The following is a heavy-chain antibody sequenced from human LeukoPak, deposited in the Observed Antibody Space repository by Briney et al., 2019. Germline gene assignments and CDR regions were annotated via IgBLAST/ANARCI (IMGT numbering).Heavy chain of an antibody. V-gene: IGHV3-53*01. Sequence: GGSLRLSCAASGFTLTNYAMSWVRQAPGKGLEWVSVIYSGGSTYYADSVKGRFTISRDNSKNTLYLQMNSLRAEDTAVYYCARGGGWQQLIDYWGQGTLVTVSS. CDR3: ARGGGWQQLIDY. D-gene: IGHD5-24*01. J-gene: IGHJ4*02. CDR2: IYSGGST. CDR1: GFTLTNYA.